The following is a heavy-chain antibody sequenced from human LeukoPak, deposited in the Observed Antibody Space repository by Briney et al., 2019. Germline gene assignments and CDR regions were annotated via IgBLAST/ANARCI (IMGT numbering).Heavy chain of an antibody. J-gene: IGHJ5*02. V-gene: IGHV4-39*07. CDR3: ARDPILLWFGDEKSNNWFDP. Sequence: SETLSLTCTVSGGSISSSSYYWGWIRQPPGKGLEWIGSIYYSGSTYYNPSLKSRVTISVDTSKNQFSLKLSSVTAADTAVYYCARDPILLWFGDEKSNNWFDPWGQGTLVTVSS. D-gene: IGHD3-10*01. CDR1: GGSISSSSYY. CDR2: IYYSGST.